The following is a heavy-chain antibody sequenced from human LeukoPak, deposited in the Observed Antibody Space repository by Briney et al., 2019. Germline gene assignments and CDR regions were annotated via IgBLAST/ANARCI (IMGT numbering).Heavy chain of an antibody. V-gene: IGHV3-7*01. CDR3: ARGGNASWDY. CDR1: GFTFSNYG. Sequence: GGSLRLSCAASGFTFSNYGLNWVRQAPGKGLEWVANIKPDGTEKYYVDSLKGRFTISRDNTKNSLYLQISSLRVEDTAVYYCARGGNASWDYWGQGALVTVSS. J-gene: IGHJ4*02. CDR2: IKPDGTEK.